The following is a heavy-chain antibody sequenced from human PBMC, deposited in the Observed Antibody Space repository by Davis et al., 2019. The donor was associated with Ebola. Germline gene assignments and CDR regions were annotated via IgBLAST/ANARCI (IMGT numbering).Heavy chain of an antibody. D-gene: IGHD3-3*01. V-gene: IGHV3-30-3*01. CDR3: ARVTDFWSGYYFDY. CDR2: ISYDGSNK. J-gene: IGHJ4*02. CDR1: GFTFSSYA. Sequence: GESLKISCAASGFTFSSYAMHWVRQAPGKGLEWVAVISYDGSNKYYADSVKGRFTISRDNSKNTLYLQMNSLRAEDTAVYYCARVTDFWSGYYFDYWGQGTLVTVSS.